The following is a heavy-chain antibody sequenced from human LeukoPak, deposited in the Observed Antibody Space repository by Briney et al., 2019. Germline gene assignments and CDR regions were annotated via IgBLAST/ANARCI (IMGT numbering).Heavy chain of an antibody. J-gene: IGHJ4*02. CDR2: ISYDGSNK. Sequence: SGGSLRLSCAASGFTFSSYGMHWVRQAPGKGLEWVAVISYDGSNKYYADSVKGRFTISKDNSKNMLYLQMNSLRVEDTAVYCCPKAYSSSWYLTRCFDYWGQGTLVTVPS. V-gene: IGHV3-30*18. D-gene: IGHD6-13*01. CDR3: PKAYSSSWYLTRCFDY. CDR1: GFTFSSYG.